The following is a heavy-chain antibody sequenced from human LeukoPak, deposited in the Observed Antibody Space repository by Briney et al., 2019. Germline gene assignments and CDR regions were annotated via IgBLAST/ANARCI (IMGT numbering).Heavy chain of an antibody. J-gene: IGHJ6*03. D-gene: IGHD6-13*01. Sequence: GGSLRLSCAASGFTFSSYAMSWVRQAPGKGLEWVSAISGSGGSTYYADSVKGRFTISRDNSKNTLYLQMNSLRAEDTAVYYCAKGGIAAAGTGLIYYYYYYMDVWGKGTTVTVSS. CDR2: ISGSGGST. V-gene: IGHV3-23*01. CDR1: GFTFSSYA. CDR3: AKGGIAAAGTGLIYYYYYYMDV.